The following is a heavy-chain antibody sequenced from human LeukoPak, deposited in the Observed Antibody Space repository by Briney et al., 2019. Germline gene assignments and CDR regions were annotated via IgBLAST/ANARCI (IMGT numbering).Heavy chain of an antibody. CDR3: ARGAAGTVADY. V-gene: IGHV1-8*03. Sequence: ASVKVSCKASGYTFTSYDISWVRQATGQGLEWMGWMNPSSGNTGYAQKFQGRVTITRNTSISTAYMELSSLRSEDTAVYYCARGAAGTVADYWGQGTLVTVSS. CDR1: GYTFTSYD. D-gene: IGHD6-13*01. J-gene: IGHJ4*02. CDR2: MNPSSGNT.